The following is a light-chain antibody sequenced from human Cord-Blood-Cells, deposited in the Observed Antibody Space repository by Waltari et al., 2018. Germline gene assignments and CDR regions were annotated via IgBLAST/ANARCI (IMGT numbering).Light chain of an antibody. CDR1: QGISNY. V-gene: IGKV1-27*01. CDR2: ASS. CDR3: QKYNSAPYT. J-gene: IGKJ2*01. Sequence: DIEMTHSPSSLSASVGDRVTITCRASQGISNYLAWYQQKQGKVPKLLIYASSALQSGFPSRFSGSGSGTEFTLTISSLQPEDVATYYCQKYNSAPYTFGQGTKLEIK.